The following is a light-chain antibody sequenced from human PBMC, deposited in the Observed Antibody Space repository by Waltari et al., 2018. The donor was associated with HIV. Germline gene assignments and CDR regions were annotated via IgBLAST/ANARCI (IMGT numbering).Light chain of an antibody. CDR3: QHSYSSPWT. J-gene: IGKJ1*01. CDR1: QSISNY. Sequence: DIQRTQSPSSLSAPVGDRVTSTCRASQSISNYLHWYQHKPGKAPNLLIYTAISLQSGVPSRFSGSVSGTDFTLTINSLQPEDFATYFCQHSYSSPWTFGQGTKVEIQ. CDR2: TAI. V-gene: IGKV1-39*01.